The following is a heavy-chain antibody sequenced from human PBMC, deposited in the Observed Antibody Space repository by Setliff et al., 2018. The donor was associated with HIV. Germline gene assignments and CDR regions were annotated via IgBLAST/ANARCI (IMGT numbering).Heavy chain of an antibody. V-gene: IGHV1-18*01. Sequence: ASVKVSCKTSGYDFRRYGIAWVRQVPGHGLEWMGWISAYNVNTNHAQKFQGRVTMTRDTSISTAYMEVSRLRSDDTAVYYCARDHCSSSGCYEYSYYGMDVWGQGTTVTVSS. J-gene: IGHJ6*02. CDR1: GYDFRRYG. CDR3: ARDHCSSSGCYEYSYYGMDV. CDR2: ISAYNVNT. D-gene: IGHD2-2*01.